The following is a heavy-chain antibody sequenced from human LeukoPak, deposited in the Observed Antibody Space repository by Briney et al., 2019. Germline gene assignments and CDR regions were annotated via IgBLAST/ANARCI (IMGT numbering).Heavy chain of an antibody. CDR1: GGSISSYY. V-gene: IGHV4-59*01. CDR2: IYYGGST. Sequence: SETLSLTCTVSGGSISSYYWSWIRQPPGKGLEWIGYIYYGGSTNSNPSLKSRVTISVDTSKNQFSLKLSSVTAADTAVYYCARVLYYDFWSGPYYFDYWGQGTLVTVSS. CDR3: ARVLYYDFWSGPYYFDY. D-gene: IGHD3-3*01. J-gene: IGHJ4*02.